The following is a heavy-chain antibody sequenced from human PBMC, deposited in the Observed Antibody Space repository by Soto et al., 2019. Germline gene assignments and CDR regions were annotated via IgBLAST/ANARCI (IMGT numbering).Heavy chain of an antibody. Sequence: SETLSLTCAVYGGSFSGYYWSWIRQPSGKGLEWIGEINHSGSTNYNPSLKSRVTISVDTSKNQFSLKLSSVTAADTAVYYCARRHYGDYSIDYWGQGTLVTVSS. CDR2: INHSGST. CDR3: ARRHYGDYSIDY. J-gene: IGHJ4*02. CDR1: GGSFSGYY. D-gene: IGHD4-17*01. V-gene: IGHV4-34*01.